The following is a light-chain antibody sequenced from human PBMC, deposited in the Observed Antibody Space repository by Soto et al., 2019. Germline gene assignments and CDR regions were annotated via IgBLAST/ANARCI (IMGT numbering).Light chain of an antibody. J-gene: IGKJ5*01. CDR1: QDITTY. CDR3: QQYGSSPIT. Sequence: IVLTQSPSSLSFSPGERATLSCRASQDITTYLAWYQQKPGQAPRLLIYGASNRATGIPDRFSGSGSGTDFTLTISRLEPEDFAVYYCQQYGSSPITFGQGTRLEI. V-gene: IGKV3-20*01. CDR2: GAS.